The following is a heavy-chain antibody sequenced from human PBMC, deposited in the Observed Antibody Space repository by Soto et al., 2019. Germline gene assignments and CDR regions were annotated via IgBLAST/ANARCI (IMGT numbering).Heavy chain of an antibody. Sequence: EVLLVESGGGLVQPGGSLKLSCTASGFVFKDSSIHWVRQASGKGLEWVGRIRDRAYNYATADAASVKGRFTISRDDSNNKAYLQMDSLKTEDTAIYYCTRLISAAQDYWGQGTLVTVSS. V-gene: IGHV3-73*01. CDR2: IRDRAYNYAT. CDR3: TRLISAAQDY. D-gene: IGHD3-10*01. J-gene: IGHJ4*02. CDR1: GFVFKDSS.